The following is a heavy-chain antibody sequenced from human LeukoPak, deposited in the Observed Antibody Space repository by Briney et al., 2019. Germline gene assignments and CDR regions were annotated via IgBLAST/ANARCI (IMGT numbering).Heavy chain of an antibody. V-gene: IGHV1-8*02. J-gene: IGHJ6*02. Sequence: ASVKVSCKASGGTFSSYAISWVRQATGQGLEWMGWMNPNSGNTGYAQKFQGRVTMTRNTSISTAYMELSSLRSEDTAVYYCARGVVGGSYFYYYYGMDVWGQGTTVTVSS. CDR3: ARGVVGGSYFYYYYGMDV. CDR2: MNPNSGNT. D-gene: IGHD1-26*01. CDR1: GGTFSSYA.